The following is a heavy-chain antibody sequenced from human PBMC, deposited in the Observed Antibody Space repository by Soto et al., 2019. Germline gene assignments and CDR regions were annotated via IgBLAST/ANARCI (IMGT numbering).Heavy chain of an antibody. J-gene: IGHJ4*02. V-gene: IGHV1-18*04. CDR3: ARVPRGAWYTHLPY. Sequence: QVQLVQSGAEVKTPGASVKVSCKASGYTFTGYGISWVRQAPGQGLVWMGWISGYNGNTNYAQKFQGRVTMTTDTPTSTAYMELRSLRSDDTAVYYCARVPRGAWYTHLPYWGQGTLVTVSS. CDR2: ISGYNGNT. CDR1: GYTFTGYG. D-gene: IGHD1-1*01.